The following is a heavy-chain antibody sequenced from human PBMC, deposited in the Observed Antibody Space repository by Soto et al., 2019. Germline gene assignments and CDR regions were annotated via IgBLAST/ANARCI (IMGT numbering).Heavy chain of an antibody. CDR1: GYTFTSYG. J-gene: IGHJ6*02. CDR2: ISAYNGNT. CDR3: ARVSRRGGGVTYYDFWSGYATPHYYGMDV. Sequence: ASVKVSCKASGYTFTSYGISWVRQAPGQGLEWMGWISAYNGNTNYAQKLQGRVTMTTDTSTSTAYMELRSRRSDDTAVYYCARVSRRGGGVTYYDFWSGYATPHYYGMDVWGQGTTVTVSS. D-gene: IGHD3-3*01. V-gene: IGHV1-18*01.